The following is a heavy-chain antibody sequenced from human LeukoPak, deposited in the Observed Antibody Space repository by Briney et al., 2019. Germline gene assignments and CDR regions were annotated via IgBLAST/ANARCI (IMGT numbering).Heavy chain of an antibody. J-gene: IGHJ4*02. V-gene: IGHV3-33*01. CDR1: GFTFSSYG. Sequence: GGSLRLSCAASGFTFSSYGTHWVRQAPGKGLEWVAVIWYDGSNKYYADSVKGRFTISRDNSKNTLYLQMNSLRAEDTAVYYCARDEGRGDYYDSSGLDYWGQGTLVTVSS. CDR3: ARDEGRGDYYDSSGLDY. D-gene: IGHD3-22*01. CDR2: IWYDGSNK.